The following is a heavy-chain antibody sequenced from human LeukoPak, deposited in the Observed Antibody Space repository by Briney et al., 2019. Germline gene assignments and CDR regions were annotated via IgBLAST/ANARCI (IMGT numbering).Heavy chain of an antibody. CDR3: ARDVPAATSPFDY. CDR2: ISSSSSYI. V-gene: IGHV3-21*01. Sequence: GGSLRLSCAASGFTFSNSWMIWVRQAPGEGLEWVSAISSSSSYIYYADSVKGRFTISRDNAKNSLYLQMNRLRAEDTAVYYCARDVPAATSPFDYWGQGTLVTVSS. CDR1: GFTFSNSW. D-gene: IGHD2-2*01. J-gene: IGHJ4*02.